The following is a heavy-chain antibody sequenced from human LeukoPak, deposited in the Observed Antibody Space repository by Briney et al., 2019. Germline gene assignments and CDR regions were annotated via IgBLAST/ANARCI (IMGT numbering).Heavy chain of an antibody. CDR1: GFTFSSYE. J-gene: IGHJ5*02. V-gene: IGHV3-48*03. D-gene: IGHD1-26*01. Sequence: PGGSLRLSCAASGFTFSSYEMNWVRQAPGKGLEWVSYISSSGSTIYYADSVKGRFTISRDNAKNSLYLQMNSLRAEDTALYHCARGSSGSYYDNWFDPWGQGTLVTVSS. CDR3: ARGSSGSYYDNWFDP. CDR2: ISSSGSTI.